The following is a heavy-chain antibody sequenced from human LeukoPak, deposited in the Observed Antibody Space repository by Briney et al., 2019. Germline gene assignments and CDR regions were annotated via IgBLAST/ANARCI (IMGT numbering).Heavy chain of an antibody. D-gene: IGHD1-1*01. J-gene: IGHJ4*02. CDR2: ISGSGGNT. V-gene: IGHV3-23*01. CDR1: GFTFSSYS. Sequence: PGGSLRLSCAASGFTFSSYSMNWVRQAPGKGLEWVSGISGSGGNTYYTDSVKGRFTISRDNSKNTLYLQMNSLRAEDAALYYCATTLDWSYFDSWGQGTLVTVSS. CDR3: ATTLDWSYFDS.